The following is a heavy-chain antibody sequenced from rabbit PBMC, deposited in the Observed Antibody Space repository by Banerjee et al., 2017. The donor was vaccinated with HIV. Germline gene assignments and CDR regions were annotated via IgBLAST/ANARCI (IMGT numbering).Heavy chain of an antibody. CDR1: GIDFSSYYY. CDR3: ARDLAGVIGWNFNL. V-gene: IGHV1S43*01. CDR2: IYTSTNST. D-gene: IGHD4-1*01. Sequence: QQQLEESGGGLVKPGGTLTLICKASGIDFSSYYYMCWVRQAPGKGLELIACIYTSTNSTWYANWVNGRFTISSSTSLNSVDLKMTSLTVADTATYFCARDLAGVIGWNFNLWGQGTLVTVS. J-gene: IGHJ4*01.